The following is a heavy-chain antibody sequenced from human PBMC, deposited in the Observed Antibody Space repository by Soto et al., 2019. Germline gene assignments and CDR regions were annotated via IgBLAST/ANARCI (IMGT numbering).Heavy chain of an antibody. CDR2: IYSGGST. Sequence: PGGSLRLSCAASGFTVSSNYMSWVRQAPGKGLEWVSVIYSGGSTYYADSVKGRFTISRDNSKNTLYLQMNSLRAEDTAVYYCARVRYYGSGSYYNPIYYYGMDVWGQGTTVTVSS. J-gene: IGHJ6*02. V-gene: IGHV3-53*01. D-gene: IGHD3-10*01. CDR3: ARVRYYGSGSYYNPIYYYGMDV. CDR1: GFTVSSNY.